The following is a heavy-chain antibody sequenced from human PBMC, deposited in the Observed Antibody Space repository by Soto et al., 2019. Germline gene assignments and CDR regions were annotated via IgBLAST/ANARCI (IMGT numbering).Heavy chain of an antibody. CDR1: GGSISSYY. D-gene: IGHD3-3*01. CDR2: IYYSGST. J-gene: IGHJ3*02. V-gene: IGHV4-59*01. Sequence: PETLSLTCTVSGGSISSYYWSWIRQPPGKGLEWIGYIYYSGSTNYNPSLKSRVTISVDTSKNQFSLKLSSVTAADTAVYYCARAVGFLEWFGAFDIWGQGTMVTVSS. CDR3: ARAVGFLEWFGAFDI.